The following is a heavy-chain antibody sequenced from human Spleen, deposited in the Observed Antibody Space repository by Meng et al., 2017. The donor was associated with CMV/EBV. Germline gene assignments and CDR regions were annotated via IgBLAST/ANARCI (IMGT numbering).Heavy chain of an antibody. J-gene: IGHJ6*02. V-gene: IGHV3-74*01. D-gene: IGHD3-3*01. Sequence: GESLKISCAASGFTFPSYAMSWVRQAPGKGLVWVSRINSDGSSTSSADSVKGRFTISRDNAKNTLYLQMNSLRAEDTAVYYCARESPEWLFAGMDVWGQGTTVTVSS. CDR3: ARESPEWLFAGMDV. CDR1: GFTFPSYA. CDR2: INSDGSST.